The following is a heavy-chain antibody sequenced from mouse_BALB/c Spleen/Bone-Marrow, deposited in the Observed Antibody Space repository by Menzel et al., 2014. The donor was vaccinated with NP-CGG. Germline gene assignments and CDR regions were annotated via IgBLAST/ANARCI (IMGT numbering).Heavy chain of an antibody. J-gene: IGHJ2*01. V-gene: IGHV2-9*02. Sequence: QVQLQQSGPGLGAPSQSLSITCTVSGFSLTSYGVHWVRQPLGKGLEWLGVIWAGGSTNYNSALMARLSISKDNSKTQVFLKMDSLQTDDTAMYYCARRGDGYYLDYWGQGPPLTVSS. CDR2: IWAGGST. CDR3: ARRGDGYYLDY. CDR1: GFSLTSYG. D-gene: IGHD2-3*01.